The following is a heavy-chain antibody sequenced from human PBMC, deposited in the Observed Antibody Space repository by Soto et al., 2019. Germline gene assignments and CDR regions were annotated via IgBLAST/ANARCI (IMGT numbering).Heavy chain of an antibody. J-gene: IGHJ6*02. CDR3: ARETWGSSSWYIYDGMDV. CDR2: IYTSGST. Sequence: SETLSLTCTVSGGSISSYYWSWIRQPAGKGLEWIGRIYTSGSTNYNPSLKSRVTMSVDTSKNQFSLKLSSVTAADTAVYYCARETWGSSSWYIYDGMDVWGQGTTVTVSS. V-gene: IGHV4-4*07. D-gene: IGHD6-13*01. CDR1: GGSISSYY.